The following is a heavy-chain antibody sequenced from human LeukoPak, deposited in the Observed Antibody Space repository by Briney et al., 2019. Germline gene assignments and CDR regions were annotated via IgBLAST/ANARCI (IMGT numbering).Heavy chain of an antibody. D-gene: IGHD6-13*01. J-gene: IGHJ3*02. CDR2: INHSGST. V-gene: IGHV4-34*01. CDR3: ARDLYSSRTNDAFVI. Sequence: SETLFLTCGVYGGSFSGYYWRWIRQPPGKGLEWIGEINHSGSTNYNPSLKSRVTISVDTSKNQFSLKLSSVTAADTAVYYCARDLYSSRTNDAFVIWGQGTMVTVSS. CDR1: GGSFSGYY.